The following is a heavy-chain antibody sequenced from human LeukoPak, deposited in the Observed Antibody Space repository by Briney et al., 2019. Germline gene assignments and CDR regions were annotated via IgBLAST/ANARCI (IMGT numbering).Heavy chain of an antibody. CDR1: GYTFTGYY. V-gene: IGHV1-2*02. CDR2: INPNSGGT. CDR3: ARDGQLRTYYYCYMDV. Sequence: RASVRVSCKASGYTFTGYYMHWVRQAPGQGLEWMGWINPNSGGTNYAQKFQGRVTMTRDTSISTAYMELSRLRSDDTAVYYCARDGQLRTYYYCYMDVWGKGTTVTVSS. J-gene: IGHJ6*03. D-gene: IGHD2-2*01.